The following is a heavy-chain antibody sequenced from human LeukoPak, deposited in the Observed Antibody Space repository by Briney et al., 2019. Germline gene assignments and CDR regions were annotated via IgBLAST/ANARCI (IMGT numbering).Heavy chain of an antibody. CDR3: ARDRCSGGGCYFYYMDV. CDR1: GFTFSNYG. J-gene: IGHJ6*03. D-gene: IGHD2-15*01. V-gene: IGHV3-21*04. Sequence: GGTLRLSCAASGFTFSNYGMNWVRQAPGKGLEWVSYISATNTDIHYTDSVKGRFTISRDKAKNSLYLQMNSLSAEDTAVYYCARDRCSGGGCYFYYMDVWGKGTTVAIPS. CDR2: ISATNTDI.